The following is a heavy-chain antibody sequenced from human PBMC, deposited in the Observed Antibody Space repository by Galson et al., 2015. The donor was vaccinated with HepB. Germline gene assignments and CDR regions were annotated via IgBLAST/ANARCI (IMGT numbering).Heavy chain of an antibody. D-gene: IGHD2-15*01. CDR1: GLTFTNYA. J-gene: IGHJ4*02. Sequence: SLRLSCAASGLTFTNYAMSWVRQAPGKGLEWVSGIYPDGHITYYADSVKGRFTISRDDSKNTVYLQMNSVRVEDTALYFCAKDFCRADNCDPFDYWGQGTLVTVSS. CDR3: AKDFCRADNCDPFDY. V-gene: IGHV3-23*01. CDR2: IYPDGHIT.